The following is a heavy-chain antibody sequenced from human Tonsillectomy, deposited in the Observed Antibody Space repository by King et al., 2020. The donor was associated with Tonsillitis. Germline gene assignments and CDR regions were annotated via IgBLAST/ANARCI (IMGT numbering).Heavy chain of an antibody. J-gene: IGHJ2*01. CDR3: AKGYDSSGYYSEYFDL. D-gene: IGHD3-22*01. CDR1: GFTFSSYV. Sequence: VQLVESGGGVVQPGRSLRLSCAASGFTFSSYVMHWVRQAPGKGLEWVAVISYDGSNKYYADSVKGRFTISRDNSKNTLYLQMHSLRAEDTAVYYCAKGYDSSGYYSEYFDLWGRGTLVSVSS. V-gene: IGHV3-30*18. CDR2: ISYDGSNK.